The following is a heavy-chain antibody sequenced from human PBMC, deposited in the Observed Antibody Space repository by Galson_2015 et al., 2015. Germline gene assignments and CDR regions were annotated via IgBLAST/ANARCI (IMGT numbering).Heavy chain of an antibody. CDR2: ISNSGIRT. J-gene: IGHJ1*01. V-gene: IGHV3-23*01. CDR3: AKDEGYCSTTRCSYECFQH. CDR1: GFTFRNNA. D-gene: IGHD2-2*01. Sequence: SLRLSCAASGFTFRNNAMNWVRQAPGKGLEWVSAISNSGIRTYYAESVKGRFTISRDNSRNTLYLQMNSLRADDTAIYYCAKDEGYCSTTRCSYECFQHWGQGPLVTVSS.